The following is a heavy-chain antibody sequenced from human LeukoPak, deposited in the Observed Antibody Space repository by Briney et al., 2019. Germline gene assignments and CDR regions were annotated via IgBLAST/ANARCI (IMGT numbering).Heavy chain of an antibody. V-gene: IGHV1-69*05. Sequence: SVKVSCKASGYTFTSYGISWVRQAPGQGLEWMGRIIPIFGTANYAQKFQGRVTITTDESTSTAYMELSSLRSEDTAVYYCARDLMGGYSSSWYYFDYWGQGTLVTVSS. CDR3: ARDLMGGYSSSWYYFDY. CDR2: IIPIFGTA. CDR1: GYTFTSYG. J-gene: IGHJ4*02. D-gene: IGHD6-13*01.